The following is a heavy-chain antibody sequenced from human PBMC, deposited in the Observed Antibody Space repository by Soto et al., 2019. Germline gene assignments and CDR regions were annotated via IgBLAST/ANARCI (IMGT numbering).Heavy chain of an antibody. J-gene: IGHJ5*02. CDR1: GGSISSTYY. CDR3: ARHELAGGGWFDP. V-gene: IGHV4-39*01. D-gene: IGHD6-19*01. Sequence: TSETLSLTCTVSGGSISSTYYWGWIRQPPGKGLEWIGSIYYSGSTYYNPSLKSRVTISVDTSKNQFSLKLSSVTAADTAVYYCARHELAGGGWFDPWGQGTLVTVSS. CDR2: IYYSGST.